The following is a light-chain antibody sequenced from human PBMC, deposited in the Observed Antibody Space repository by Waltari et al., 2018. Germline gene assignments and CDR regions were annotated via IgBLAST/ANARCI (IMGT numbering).Light chain of an antibody. CDR1: QGIGNP. J-gene: IGKJ1*01. CDR2: TVS. CDR3: LQHKTYPWT. V-gene: IGKV1-17*03. Sequence: DIQMTQSPSAMSASVGDRVTITCRASQGIGNPLAWFQQKPGKTPERLIYTVSRLQNGVPSRFSGSGSGTEFTLTISSLQPEDFATYYCLQHKTYPWTFGQGTKVEIK.